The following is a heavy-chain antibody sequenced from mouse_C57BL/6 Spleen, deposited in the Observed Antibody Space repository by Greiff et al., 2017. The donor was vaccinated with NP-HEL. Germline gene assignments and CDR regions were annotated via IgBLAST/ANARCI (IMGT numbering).Heavy chain of an antibody. Sequence: QVQLQQPGAELVRPGSSVKLSCKASGYTFTSYWMHWVKQRPIQGLEWIGNIDPSDSETNYNQKFKDKATLTVDKSSSTAYMQLSSLTSEDSAVYYCARSSYINPLDYWGQGTTLTVSS. D-gene: IGHD1-1*01. V-gene: IGHV1-52*01. CDR2: IDPSDSET. CDR3: ARSSYINPLDY. J-gene: IGHJ2*01. CDR1: GYTFTSYW.